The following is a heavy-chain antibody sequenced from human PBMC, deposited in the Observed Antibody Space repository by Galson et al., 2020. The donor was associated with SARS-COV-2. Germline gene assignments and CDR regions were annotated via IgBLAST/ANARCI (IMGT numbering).Heavy chain of an antibody. CDR2: DWDDDK. D-gene: IGHD3-22*01. J-gene: IGHJ4*02. Sequence: DWDDDKYYSTSLKTRLTISKDTSKNQVVLTMTNMDPVDTATYYCARISADSSGYFFDYWGQGTLVTVSS. CDR3: ARISADSSGYFFDY. V-gene: IGHV2-70*01.